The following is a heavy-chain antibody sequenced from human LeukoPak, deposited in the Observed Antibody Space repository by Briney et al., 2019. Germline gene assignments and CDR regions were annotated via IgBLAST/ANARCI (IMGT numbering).Heavy chain of an antibody. CDR3: ACIAVADYYYYGMDV. V-gene: IGHV4-59*08. Sequence: KPSETLSLTCTVSGFSISSYYWSWIRQPPGKGLEWFGYIYYSRSTNYNPSPKSRATISVDTSKNQFSLKLSSVSAADTAVYYCACIAVADYYYYGMDVWGQGTTVTVS. J-gene: IGHJ6*02. CDR2: IYYSRST. CDR1: GFSISSYY. D-gene: IGHD6-19*01.